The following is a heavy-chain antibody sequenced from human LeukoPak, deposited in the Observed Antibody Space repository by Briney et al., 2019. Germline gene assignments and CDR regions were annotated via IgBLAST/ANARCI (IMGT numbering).Heavy chain of an antibody. CDR1: GYTFTGYY. CDR3: AREGEYSSGPFVDY. Sequence: ASVKVSCKASGYTFTGYYIHWVRQAPGQGLEWMGWINPNSGGTNLAQKFQGRVTMTRDPSISTAHMELSRLRSDDTAVYYCAREGEYSSGPFVDYWGQGTLVTVSS. CDR2: INPNSGGT. D-gene: IGHD6-19*01. J-gene: IGHJ4*02. V-gene: IGHV1-2*02.